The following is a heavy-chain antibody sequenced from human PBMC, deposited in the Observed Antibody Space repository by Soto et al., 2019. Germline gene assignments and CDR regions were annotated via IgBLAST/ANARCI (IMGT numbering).Heavy chain of an antibody. J-gene: IGHJ4*02. CDR1: GFTFSSYG. CDR2: IWYDGSNK. V-gene: IGHV3-33*01. Sequence: GGSLRLSCAASGFTFSSYGMHWVRQAPGKGLEWVAVIWYDGSNKYYADSVKGRFTISRDNSKNTLYLQMNSLRAEDTAVYYCARDGGYDNAPNFDYWGQGTLVTVSS. D-gene: IGHD3-9*01. CDR3: ARDGGYDNAPNFDY.